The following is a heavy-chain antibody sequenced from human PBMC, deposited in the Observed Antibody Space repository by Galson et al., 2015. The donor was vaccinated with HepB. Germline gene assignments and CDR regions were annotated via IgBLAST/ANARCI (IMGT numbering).Heavy chain of an antibody. J-gene: IGHJ4*02. D-gene: IGHD3-22*01. CDR3: ARDPYYSDSSGYRLDY. CDR1: GHTFTSYY. V-gene: IGHV1-46*03. CDR2: LNPSAGIT. Sequence: SVKVSCKASGHTFTSYYMHWVRQAPGQGLEWMGILNPSAGITTYAQRFQGRVTMTRDTSTSTVYMELSSLRSEDTAMYYCARDPYYSDSSGYRLDYWGQGTLVTVSS.